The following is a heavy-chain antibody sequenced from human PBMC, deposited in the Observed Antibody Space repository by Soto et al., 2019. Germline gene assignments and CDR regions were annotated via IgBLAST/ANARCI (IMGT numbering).Heavy chain of an antibody. D-gene: IGHD2-15*01. Sequence: ASVKVSCKASGYSFTSHAIHWVRQAPGQRLEWMGWINAANGDTKYSLKLQGRVTITRDKSTNIAYMDLNSLKSEDTAVYYCAGDSGYCSGGSCQIEGPIDYWGQGTLVTVSS. CDR1: GYSFTSHA. CDR3: AGDSGYCSGGSCQIEGPIDY. V-gene: IGHV1-3*01. J-gene: IGHJ4*02. CDR2: INAANGDT.